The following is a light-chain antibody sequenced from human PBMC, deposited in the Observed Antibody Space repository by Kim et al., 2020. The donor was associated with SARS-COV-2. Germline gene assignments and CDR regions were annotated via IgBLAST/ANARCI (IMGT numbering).Light chain of an antibody. J-gene: IGLJ2*01. Sequence: SYELTQPLSVSVALGQTASITCGAKNIGSKNVHWYQQKSGQAPAVVIYRDNKRPSGIPERFSGSNSGTTATLTISGAQAGDEADYYCQVWDTSTAVFGGGTQLTVL. V-gene: IGLV3-9*01. CDR1: NIGSKN. CDR2: RDN. CDR3: QVWDTSTAV.